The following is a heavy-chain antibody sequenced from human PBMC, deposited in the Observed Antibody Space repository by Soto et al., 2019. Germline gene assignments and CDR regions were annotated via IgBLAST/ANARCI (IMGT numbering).Heavy chain of an antibody. CDR2: INPNSGGT. Sequence: SVTVSCKASGYTFTGYYMHWVRQAPGQGLEWMGWINPNSGGTNYAQKFQGWVTMTRDTSISTAYMELSRLRSDDTAVYYCARARKWATFHYWGQGTLVTVSS. D-gene: IGHD1-26*01. CDR1: GYTFTGYY. CDR3: ARARKWATFHY. J-gene: IGHJ4*02. V-gene: IGHV1-2*04.